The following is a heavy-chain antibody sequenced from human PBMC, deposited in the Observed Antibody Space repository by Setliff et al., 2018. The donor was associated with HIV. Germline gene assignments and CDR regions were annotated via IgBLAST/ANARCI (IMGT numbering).Heavy chain of an antibody. CDR3: ARAPPINFWSGYYTGPQGWFDS. D-gene: IGHD3-3*01. CDR2: INPKTGDT. Sequence: ASVKVSCKASGYTFTDYFMHWVRQAPGQGLEWMGRINPKTGDTKYKQKFQGRVTMTRDASINTAYMELSSLTSDDTAVYYCARAPPINFWSGYYTGPQGWFDSWGQGSLVTVSS. CDR1: GYTFTDYF. V-gene: IGHV1-2*06. J-gene: IGHJ5*01.